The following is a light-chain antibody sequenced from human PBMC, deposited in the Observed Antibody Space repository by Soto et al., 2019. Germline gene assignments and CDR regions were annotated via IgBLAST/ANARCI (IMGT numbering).Light chain of an antibody. Sequence: DIQLTQSPSFLSASVGDRVTITCRASQGISSYLAWYLQKPGKAPKLLIYAASTLQSGVPSRFSGSGSGTEFTLTISSLQPEDSATYYCQQLKSYPPTFGQGTRLEI. J-gene: IGKJ5*01. CDR1: QGISSY. CDR2: AAS. CDR3: QQLKSYPPT. V-gene: IGKV1-9*01.